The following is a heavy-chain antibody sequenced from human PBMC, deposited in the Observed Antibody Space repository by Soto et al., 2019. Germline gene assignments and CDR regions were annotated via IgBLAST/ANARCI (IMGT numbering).Heavy chain of an antibody. CDR1: GFTFSSYW. V-gene: IGHV3-7*01. D-gene: IGHD3-3*01. CDR2: IKQDGSEK. CDR3: ARHTIFGVVNYWYFDL. Sequence: EVQLVESGGSLVQPGGSLRLSCAASGFTFSSYWMSWVRQAPGKGLEWVANIKQDGSEKYYVDSVKGRFTISRDNAKNSLYLQMNSLRAEDTAVYYCARHTIFGVVNYWYFDLWGRGTLVTVSS. J-gene: IGHJ2*01.